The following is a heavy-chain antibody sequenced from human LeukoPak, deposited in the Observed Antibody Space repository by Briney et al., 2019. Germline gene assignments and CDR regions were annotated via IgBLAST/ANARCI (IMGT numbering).Heavy chain of an antibody. CDR1: GYTFTSYG. V-gene: IGHV1-18*01. CDR3: ARGRAAAGKGNWFDP. CDR2: ISAYNGNT. D-gene: IGHD6-13*01. J-gene: IGHJ5*02. Sequence: ASVKVSCKASGYTFTSYGISWVRQAPGQGLEWMGWISAYNGNTNFAQKFQGRVTITRNTSISTAYMELSSLRSEDTAVYYCARGRAAAGKGNWFDPWGQGTLVTVSS.